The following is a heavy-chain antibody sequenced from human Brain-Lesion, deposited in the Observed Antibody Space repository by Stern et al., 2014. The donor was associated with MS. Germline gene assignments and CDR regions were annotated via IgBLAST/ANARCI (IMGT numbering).Heavy chain of an antibody. J-gene: IGHJ4*02. V-gene: IGHV1-3*01. Sequence: VQLVESGAEVKKPGASVKVSCKASGYTFIRYAMQWVRQAPGQRLEWMGRIHGVDDKTKYSHKFQGRVTITRDTSANTVYMELSSLRSEDTAVYYCARDDHRDSSGHYAPFDYWGQGTRGTVSS. D-gene: IGHD3-22*01. CDR1: GYTFIRYA. CDR2: IHGVDDKT. CDR3: ARDDHRDSSGHYAPFDY.